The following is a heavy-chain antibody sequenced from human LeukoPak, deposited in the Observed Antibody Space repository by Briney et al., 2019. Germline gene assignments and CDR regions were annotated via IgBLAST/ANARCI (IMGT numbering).Heavy chain of an antibody. V-gene: IGHV1-2*02. J-gene: IGHJ4*02. CDR2: INPNSGGT. D-gene: IGHD3-10*01. CDR3: ARDESGSGSYYNAY. Sequence: ASVKVSCKASGYTFTGYYMHWVRQAPGQGLEWMGWINPNSGGTNYAQKFQGRVTMTRDTSISTAYMELSRLRSDDTAVYYRARDESGSGSYYNAYWGQGTLVTVSS. CDR1: GYTFTGYY.